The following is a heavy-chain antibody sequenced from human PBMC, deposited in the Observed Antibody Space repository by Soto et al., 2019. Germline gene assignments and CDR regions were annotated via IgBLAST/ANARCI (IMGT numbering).Heavy chain of an antibody. D-gene: IGHD2-15*01. CDR2: ISYDGSNK. V-gene: IGHV3-30*18. CDR3: AKDISRGGAEAFDI. J-gene: IGHJ3*02. CDR1: GFTFSSYG. Sequence: QVQLVESGGGVVQPGRSLRLSCAASGFTFSSYGMHWVRQAPGKGLEWVAVISYDGSNKYYADSVKGRFTISRDNSKNTLYLQMNRLRAEDTAVYYWAKDISRGGAEAFDIWGQGTMVTVSS.